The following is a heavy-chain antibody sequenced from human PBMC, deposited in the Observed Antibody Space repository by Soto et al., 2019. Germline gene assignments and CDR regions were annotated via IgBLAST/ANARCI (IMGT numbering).Heavy chain of an antibody. CDR2: ISNDGKKT. CDR3: ARAMDSSGYYHLDY. CDR1: GFTFRIYG. D-gene: IGHD3-22*01. Sequence: QVQLVESGGGVVQPGRSLRLSCAASGFTFRIYGMHWVRQAPGRGLEWVAVISNDGKKTHYADSVKGRFTISRDNSKNKLYMEMNSLRAEDTAMYYCARAMDSSGYYHLDYWGQGTLATVSS. J-gene: IGHJ4*02. V-gene: IGHV3-30*04.